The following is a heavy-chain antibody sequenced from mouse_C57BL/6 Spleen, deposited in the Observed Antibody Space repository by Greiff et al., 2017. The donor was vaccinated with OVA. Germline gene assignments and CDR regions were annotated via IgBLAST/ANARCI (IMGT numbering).Heavy chain of an antibody. D-gene: IGHD1-1*01. V-gene: IGHV1-20*01. CDR3: ARGGALSYGSRGYFDY. J-gene: IGHJ2*01. CDR2: INPYNGDT. Sequence: VQLQQSGPELVKPGDSVKISCKASGYAFTGYFMNWVMQSHGKSLEWIGRINPYNGDTFYNRKFKGKATLTVDKSSSTAHMELRSLTSEDSAVFYCARGGALSYGSRGYFDYWGQGTTLTVSS. CDR1: GYAFTGYF.